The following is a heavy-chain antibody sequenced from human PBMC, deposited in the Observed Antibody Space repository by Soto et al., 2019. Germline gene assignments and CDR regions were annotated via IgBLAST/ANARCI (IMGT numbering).Heavy chain of an antibody. CDR3: ASTPGLSAFDF. J-gene: IGHJ3*01. D-gene: IGHD3-16*01. CDR2: IYDSGST. CDR1: GDSIIRYY. Sequence: WETLSLTGTVSGDSIIRYYWSWIRQPPGRGLEWIGYIYDSGSTNYNPSLKSRVSISVDTSKNQFSLKLSSVTAADTAVYYCASTPGLSAFDFWGQGTMVTVSS. V-gene: IGHV4-59*01.